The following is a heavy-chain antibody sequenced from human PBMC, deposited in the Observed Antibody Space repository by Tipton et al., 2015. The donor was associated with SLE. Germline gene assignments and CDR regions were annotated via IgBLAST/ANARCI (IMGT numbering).Heavy chain of an antibody. CDR3: AKDIEYYGSGYSSAAFDI. V-gene: IGHV3-9*01. Sequence: SLRLSCAASGFTFDDYAMHWVRQAPGKGLEWVSGISWNSGSIGYADSVKGRFTISRDNAKNSLYLQMNSLRAEDTALYYCAKDIEYYGSGYSSAAFDIWGQGTMVTVSS. CDR2: ISWNSGSI. CDR1: GFTFDDYA. D-gene: IGHD3-10*01. J-gene: IGHJ3*02.